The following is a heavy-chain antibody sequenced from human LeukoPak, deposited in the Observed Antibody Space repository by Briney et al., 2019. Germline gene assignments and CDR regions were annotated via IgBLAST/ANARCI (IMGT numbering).Heavy chain of an antibody. CDR3: AKAADGYKPFDY. Sequence: PGGSLRLSCAASGFTFSTYWMSWVRQAPGKGLEWVANIKQDGSEKYYVDSVKGRFTISRDKAKNTLYLQMNSLRADDTAVYYCAKAADGYKPFDYWGQGTLVTVSS. CDR2: IKQDGSEK. CDR1: GFTFSTYW. D-gene: IGHD5-24*01. V-gene: IGHV3-7*01. J-gene: IGHJ4*02.